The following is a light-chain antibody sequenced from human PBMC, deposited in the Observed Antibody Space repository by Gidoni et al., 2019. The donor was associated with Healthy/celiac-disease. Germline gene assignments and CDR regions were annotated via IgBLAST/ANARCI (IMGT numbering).Light chain of an antibody. Sequence: SVSGSPGQSITISCTGTSSDVGGYNYVSWYQQHPGKAPKLMIYDVSNRPSGVSNRFSGSKSGNTASLTISGLQAEDEADYYCSSYTSSSTLVFGGGTKLTVL. CDR2: DVS. CDR3: SSYTSSSTLV. CDR1: SSDVGGYNY. V-gene: IGLV2-14*04. J-gene: IGLJ2*01.